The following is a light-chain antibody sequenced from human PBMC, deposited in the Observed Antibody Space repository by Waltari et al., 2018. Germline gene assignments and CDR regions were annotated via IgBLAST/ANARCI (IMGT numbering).Light chain of an antibody. CDR3: SSYTSSSTLEV. CDR2: EVS. V-gene: IGLV2-14*01. Sequence: QSALTQPASVSGSPGQSITISCTGTSSDVGGYNYVSWYQQHPGKAPKLMIYEVSNLPSGVSNRFSGSQSGNTASLTISGLQAEDEADYYCSSYTSSSTLEVFGTGTKVTVL. CDR1: SSDVGGYNY. J-gene: IGLJ1*01.